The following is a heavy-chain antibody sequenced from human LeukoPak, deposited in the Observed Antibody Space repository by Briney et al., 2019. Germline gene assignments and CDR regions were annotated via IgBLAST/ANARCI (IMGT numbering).Heavy chain of an antibody. J-gene: IGHJ5*02. Sequence: PSETLSLTCTVSGGSISSSSYYWGWIRQPPGKGPEWIGSIYYSGSTYYNPSLKSRVTISVDTSKNQFSLKLSSVTAADTAVYYCARDTELRWFDPWGQGTLVTVSS. CDR3: ARDTELRWFDP. CDR2: IYYSGST. V-gene: IGHV4-39*07. D-gene: IGHD1-26*01. CDR1: GGSISSSSYY.